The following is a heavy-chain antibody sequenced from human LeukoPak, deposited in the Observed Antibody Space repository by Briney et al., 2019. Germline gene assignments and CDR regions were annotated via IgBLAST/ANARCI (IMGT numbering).Heavy chain of an antibody. V-gene: IGHV4-4*07. CDR3: AKEGSVGATEIYWYFDL. D-gene: IGHD1-26*01. J-gene: IGHJ2*01. CDR1: GGSISYYY. CDR2: FYTSGST. Sequence: SETLSLTCTVSGGSISYYYWKWIRQPAGKGLEWIGRFYTSGSTNYNPSLTSRVTMSEDTSKSKFSLKLSSVTAAGTAVYYCAKEGSVGATEIYWYFDLWGRGTLVTVSS.